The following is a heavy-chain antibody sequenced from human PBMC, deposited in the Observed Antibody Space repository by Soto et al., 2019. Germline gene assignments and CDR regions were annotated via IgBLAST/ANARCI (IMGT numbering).Heavy chain of an antibody. CDR2: ISTYNGDT. CDR1: GYPFTRSG. V-gene: IGHV1-18*01. J-gene: IGHJ6*02. CDR3: AREGAAHYYSYGMDV. D-gene: IGHD6-25*01. Sequence: QVQLVQSGAEVKKPGASVKVSCKASGYPFTRSGISWVRQSPGQRLDWMGWISTYNGDTNYAQTFQGRVTMTTDTSTSTVQIEVRSLRSDDTAVYYCAREGAAHYYSYGMDVWGQGTPVTVSS.